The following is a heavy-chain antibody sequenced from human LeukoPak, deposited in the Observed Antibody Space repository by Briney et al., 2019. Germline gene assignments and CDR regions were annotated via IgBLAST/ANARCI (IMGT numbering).Heavy chain of an antibody. Sequence: GGSLRLSCAASGFTFSSYAVSWVRQAPGKGLEWVSAISGSGGSTYYADSVKGRFTISRDNSKNTLYLQMNSLRAEDTAVYYCAKEPLLWFGELSYWFDPWGQGTLVTVSS. V-gene: IGHV3-23*01. CDR1: GFTFSSYA. CDR3: AKEPLLWFGELSYWFDP. J-gene: IGHJ5*02. CDR2: ISGSGGST. D-gene: IGHD3-10*01.